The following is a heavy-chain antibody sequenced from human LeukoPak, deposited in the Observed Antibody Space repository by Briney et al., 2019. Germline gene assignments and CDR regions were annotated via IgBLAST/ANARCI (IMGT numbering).Heavy chain of an antibody. CDR2: ISAYNGNT. CDR1: GYTFTSYG. D-gene: IGHD3-22*01. CDR3: ARTYYYDSSGYSPWFDP. V-gene: IGHV1-18*01. Sequence: ASVKVSCKASGYTFTSYGISWVRQAPGQGLEWMGWISAYNGNTNYAQKLQGRVTMTTDTSTSTAYMELRSLRSGDTAVYYCARTYYYDSSGYSPWFDPWGQGTLVTVSS. J-gene: IGHJ5*02.